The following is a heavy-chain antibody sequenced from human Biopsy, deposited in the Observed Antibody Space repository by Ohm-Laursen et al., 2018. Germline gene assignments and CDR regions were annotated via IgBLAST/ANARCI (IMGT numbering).Heavy chain of an antibody. J-gene: IGHJ2*01. V-gene: IGHV4-59*12. Sequence: GTLSLTCTVSGCPIDCYYWSWIRQPPGKALEWIGYIYFTGRTSYNPSIKSLFTMSVKTSKKKFFLRLSSVTAADTAVYYCASAGYNPDWNFDLWGRGTRVTVSS. CDR1: GCPIDCYY. D-gene: IGHD5-24*01. CDR3: ASAGYNPDWNFDL. CDR2: IYFTGRT.